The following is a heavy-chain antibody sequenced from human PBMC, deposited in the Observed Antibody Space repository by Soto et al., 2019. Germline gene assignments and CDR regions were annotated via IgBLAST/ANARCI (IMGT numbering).Heavy chain of an antibody. Sequence: KQSQTLSLTCAISGDSVSSNSAAWNWIRQSPSRGLEWLGRTYYRSKWYNDYAVSVKSRITINPDTSKNQFSLQLNSVTPKDTAVYYCARDPQLTLRGPYFDYWGQGTLVTVSS. V-gene: IGHV6-1*01. J-gene: IGHJ4*02. CDR3: ARDPQLTLRGPYFDY. D-gene: IGHD6-13*01. CDR2: TYYRSKWYN. CDR1: GDSVSSNSAA.